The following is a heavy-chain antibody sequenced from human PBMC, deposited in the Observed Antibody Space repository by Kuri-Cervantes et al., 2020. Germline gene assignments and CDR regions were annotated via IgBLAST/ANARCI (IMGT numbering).Heavy chain of an antibody. D-gene: IGHD1-1*01. CDR3: AKDPRGGYETSYFDY. Sequence: GGSLRLSCAASGFTFSSYWMSWVRQAPGKGLEWVANIKQDGSEKYYVDSVKGRFTISRDNAKNSLYLQMNSLRAEDTAVYYCAKDPRGGYETSYFDYWGQGTLVTVSS. J-gene: IGHJ4*02. CDR2: IKQDGSEK. V-gene: IGHV3-7*01. CDR1: GFTFSSYW.